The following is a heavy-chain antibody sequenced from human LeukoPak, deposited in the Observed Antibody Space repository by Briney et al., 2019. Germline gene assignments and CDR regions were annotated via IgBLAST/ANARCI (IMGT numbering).Heavy chain of an antibody. CDR1: GLTFHNTW. V-gene: IGHV3-74*01. J-gene: IGHJ3*01. CDR3: AADGEYAFLV. Sequence: GGSLRLSCAASGLTFHNTWMHWIRQAPGKGLVWVSRIISGGITTTYADSVKGQFTISRDNAKNTLYLQMNSLRADDTAVYYCAADGEYAFLVWGQGTMVTVSS. CDR2: IISGGITT. D-gene: IGHD2/OR15-2a*01.